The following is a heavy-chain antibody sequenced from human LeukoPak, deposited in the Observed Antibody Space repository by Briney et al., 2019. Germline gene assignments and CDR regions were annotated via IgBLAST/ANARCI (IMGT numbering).Heavy chain of an antibody. CDR1: GYSFTSYW. CDR3: ARRGYDYVWGSYRYDY. V-gene: IGHV5-10-1*01. J-gene: IGHJ4*02. Sequence: GDSLKISCKGSGYSFTSYWITWVRQMPGKGLEWMGRIDPSDSYTNYSPSFQGHVTISADKSISTAYLQWSSLKASDTAMYYCARRGYDYVWGSYRYDYWGQGTLVTVSS. CDR2: IDPSDSYT. D-gene: IGHD3-16*02.